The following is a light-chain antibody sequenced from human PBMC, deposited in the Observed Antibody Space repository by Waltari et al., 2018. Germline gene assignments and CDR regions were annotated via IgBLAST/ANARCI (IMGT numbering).Light chain of an antibody. V-gene: IGLV1-40*01. Sequence: QSVLTQPPSISGAPGQRVTISCIGSRSNLGSDYDLHWYQQLPQTAPKLLIYGNTFRPSGVPRRFSGSRSGTSASLVITGLQAEDEATYYCQSYDDRQSVVFGGGTKLTVL. CDR2: GNT. CDR1: RSNLGSDYD. J-gene: IGLJ2*01. CDR3: QSYDDRQSVV.